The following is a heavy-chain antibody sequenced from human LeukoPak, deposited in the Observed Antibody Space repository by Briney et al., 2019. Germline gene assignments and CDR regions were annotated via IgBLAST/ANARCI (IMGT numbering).Heavy chain of an antibody. CDR2: IRYDGSNK. V-gene: IGHV3-30*02. CDR1: GFTFSSYG. D-gene: IGHD2-2*01. J-gene: IGHJ4*02. CDR3: AKDVSITAAPGY. Sequence: GGSLRLSCAASGFTFSSYGMHWVRQAPGKGLEWVAFIRYDGSNKYYADSVKGRFTISRDNSKNTLYLQMNSLRAEDTAVYYCAKDVSITAAPGYWGQGTLVTVSS.